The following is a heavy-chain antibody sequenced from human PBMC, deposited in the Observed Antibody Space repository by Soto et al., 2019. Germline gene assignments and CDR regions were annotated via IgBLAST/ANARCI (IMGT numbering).Heavy chain of an antibody. D-gene: IGHD5-18*01. J-gene: IGHJ4*02. CDR2: ISGSGGST. Sequence: SLRLSCAASGFTFSSYAMSWVRQAPGKGLEWVSAISGSGGSTYYADSVKGRFTISRDNSKNTLYLQMNSLRAEDTAVYYCAKGSGYSYGYPDWGQGTLVTVSS. CDR1: GFTFSSYA. V-gene: IGHV3-23*01. CDR3: AKGSGYSYGYPD.